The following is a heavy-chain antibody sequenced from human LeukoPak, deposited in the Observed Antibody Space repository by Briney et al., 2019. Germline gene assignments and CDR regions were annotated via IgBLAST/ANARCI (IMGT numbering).Heavy chain of an antibody. Sequence: SETLSLICTVYGGSISSYYWSWIRQPPGKGLEWIGYIYYSGSTNYNPSLKSRVTISVDTSKNQFSLKLSSVTAADTAVYYCARRPYSSSHYFDNWGQGTLVSLSS. CDR3: ARRPYSSSHYFDN. CDR1: GGSISSYY. CDR2: IYYSGST. D-gene: IGHD6-6*01. J-gene: IGHJ4*02. V-gene: IGHV4-59*01.